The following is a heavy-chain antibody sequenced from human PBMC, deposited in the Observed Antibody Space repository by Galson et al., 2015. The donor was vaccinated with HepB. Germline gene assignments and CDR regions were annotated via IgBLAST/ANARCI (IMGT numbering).Heavy chain of an antibody. CDR2: IYPGDSDT. Sequence: QSGAEVKKPGESLKISCKGSGYSFINYWIGWVRQTPGTGLEWMGIIYPGDSDTRYRPSFQGQVTISADKSISTAYLQWSSLKASDTAMYYCVRHKGEWHLRDAFDIWGQGTLVTVSS. V-gene: IGHV5-51*01. J-gene: IGHJ3*02. CDR3: VRHKGEWHLRDAFDI. CDR1: GYSFINYW. D-gene: IGHD3-16*01.